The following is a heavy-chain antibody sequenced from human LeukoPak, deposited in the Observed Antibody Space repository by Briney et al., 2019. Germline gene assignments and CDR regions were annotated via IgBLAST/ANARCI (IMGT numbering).Heavy chain of an antibody. Sequence: ASVKVSCKASGCTFTGYYMHWVRQAPGQGLEWMGWINPKSGGRNYGQKFQGRVTMARDTSISTAYMEVSRLRSDDTAMYYCAREGSGSYYLWFDPWGQGTLVTVSS. CDR3: AREGSGSYYLWFDP. CDR1: GCTFTGYY. V-gene: IGHV1-2*02. CDR2: INPKSGGR. J-gene: IGHJ5*02. D-gene: IGHD1-26*01.